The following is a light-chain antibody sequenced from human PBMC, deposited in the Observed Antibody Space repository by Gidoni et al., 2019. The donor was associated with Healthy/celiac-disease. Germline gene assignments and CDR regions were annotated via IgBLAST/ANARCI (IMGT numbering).Light chain of an antibody. V-gene: IGKV1-9*01. J-gene: IGKJ5*01. CDR3: QQVNSYPP. CDR1: QVISTL. Sequence: DIQLTQSPSFMSASVGDRVTITCRASQVISTLLAWYQQQPGRAPKLLMHAASTLDRGVPSRFSGSGSGTEFTLTINSLQPEDVAIYYCQQVNSYPPFGHGTRLEIK. CDR2: AAS.